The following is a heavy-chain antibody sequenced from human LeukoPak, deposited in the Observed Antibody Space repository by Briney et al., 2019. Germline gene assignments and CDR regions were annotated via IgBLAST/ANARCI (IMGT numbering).Heavy chain of an antibody. D-gene: IGHD2-2*01. CDR3: AREVVVVPAATEGYYYGMDV. Sequence: GASVKVSCKASGGTFSSYAISWVRQAPGQGLEWMGGIIPIFGTANYAQKFQGRVTITADESTSTAYMELSSLRSEDTAVYYCAREVVVVPAATEGYYYGMDVWGQGTTVTVSS. CDR2: IIPIFGTA. J-gene: IGHJ6*02. CDR1: GGTFSSYA. V-gene: IGHV1-69*13.